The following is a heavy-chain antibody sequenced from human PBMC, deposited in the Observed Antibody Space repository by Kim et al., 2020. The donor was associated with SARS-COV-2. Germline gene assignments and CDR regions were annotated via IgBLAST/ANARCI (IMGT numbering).Heavy chain of an antibody. CDR3: ARGVVVTQGAWYFDL. D-gene: IGHD2-21*02. Sequence: GGSLRLSCAASGFTFSSYSMNWVRQAPGKGLEWVSSISSSSSYIYYADSVKGRFTISRDNAKNSLYLQMNSLRAEDTAVYYCARGVVVTQGAWYFDLWGRGTLVTVSS. V-gene: IGHV3-21*01. CDR2: ISSSSSYI. CDR1: GFTFSSYS. J-gene: IGHJ2*01.